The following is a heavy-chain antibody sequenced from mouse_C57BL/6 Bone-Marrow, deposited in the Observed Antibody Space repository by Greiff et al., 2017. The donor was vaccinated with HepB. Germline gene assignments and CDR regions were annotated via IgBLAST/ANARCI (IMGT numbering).Heavy chain of an antibody. V-gene: IGHV2-5*01. D-gene: IGHD1-1*01. CDR3: AKNDGSSWFAY. Sequence: QVQLKESGPGLVQPSQSLSITCTVSGFSLTSYGVHWVRQSPGKGLEWLGVIWRGGSTDYNAAFMSRLSTTKDNSKSQVFFKMNSLQADDTAIYYCAKNDGSSWFAYWGQGTLVTVSA. CDR2: IWRGGST. J-gene: IGHJ3*01. CDR1: GFSLTSYG.